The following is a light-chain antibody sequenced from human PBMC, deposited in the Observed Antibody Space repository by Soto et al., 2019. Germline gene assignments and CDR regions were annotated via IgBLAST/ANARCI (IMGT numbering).Light chain of an antibody. CDR1: QFVSSRS. CDR2: GAS. Sequence: EIVLTQSPGTLSLSPGEGATLSCRASQFVSSRSLAWYQQKLGQAPRLLIYGASNRATGIPGRFSASGSGTDFTLTITPLEPEDFAVYFCQQYANSPITFGQGTRLEIK. CDR3: QQYANSPIT. J-gene: IGKJ5*01. V-gene: IGKV3-20*01.